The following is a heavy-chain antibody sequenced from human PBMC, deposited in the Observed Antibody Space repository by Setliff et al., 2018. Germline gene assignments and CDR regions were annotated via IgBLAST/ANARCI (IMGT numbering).Heavy chain of an antibody. J-gene: IGHJ5*01. V-gene: IGHV4-59*08. Sequence: PSETLSLTCTVSGGSISTYYWSWIRQSPGKGLEWIGYVYYSGSATYNPSLKSRVTISIDTSKNQFSLNLNSVTVADTAVYYCASRTTGPGGWFDFWGQGSLVTVSS. D-gene: IGHD1-1*01. CDR1: GGSISTYY. CDR3: ASRTTGPGGWFDF. CDR2: VYYSGSA.